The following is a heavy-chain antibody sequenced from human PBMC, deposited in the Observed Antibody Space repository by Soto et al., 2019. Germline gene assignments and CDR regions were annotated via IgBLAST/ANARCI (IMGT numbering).Heavy chain of an antibody. CDR2: ISGSGGST. Sequence: GGSLRLSCAASGFTFSSYAMSWVRQAPGKGLEWVSAISGSGGSTYYADSVKGRFTISRDNSKNTLYLQMNSLRAEDTAVYYCAKDHTRRISGYETGDYWGQGTLVTVSS. J-gene: IGHJ4*02. V-gene: IGHV3-23*01. CDR3: AKDHTRRISGYETGDY. CDR1: GFTFSSYA. D-gene: IGHD5-12*01.